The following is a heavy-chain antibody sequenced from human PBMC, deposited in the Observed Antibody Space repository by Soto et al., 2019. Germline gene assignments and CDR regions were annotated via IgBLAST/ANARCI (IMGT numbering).Heavy chain of an antibody. Sequence: ASVKVSCKASGYTFTSYDINWVRQATGQGLEWMGWMNPNSGNTGYAQKFQGRVTMTRNTSISTAYMELSSLRSEDTAVYYCASVTTENDAFDIWGQGTMVTVSS. CDR2: MNPNSGNT. CDR1: GYTFTSYD. D-gene: IGHD4-17*01. V-gene: IGHV1-8*01. CDR3: ASVTTENDAFDI. J-gene: IGHJ3*02.